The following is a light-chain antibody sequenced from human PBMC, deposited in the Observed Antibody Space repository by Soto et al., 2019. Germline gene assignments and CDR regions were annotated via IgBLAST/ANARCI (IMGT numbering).Light chain of an antibody. V-gene: IGKV3-15*01. CDR1: QSVSSN. CDR3: QQYNNWPPGT. Sequence: EIVMTQSPATLSVSPGERATLSCRASQSVSSNLAWYQQKPGQAPRLLIYGASTRATSIPARFSGSGSWTEFTLTISSLQSEDFAVYYCQQYNNWPPGTFGQGTKVEIK. J-gene: IGKJ1*01. CDR2: GAS.